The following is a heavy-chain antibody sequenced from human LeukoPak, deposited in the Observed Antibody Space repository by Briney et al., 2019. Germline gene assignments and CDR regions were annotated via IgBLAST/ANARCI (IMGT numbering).Heavy chain of an antibody. CDR2: INHSGST. D-gene: IGHD5-18*01. CDR1: GGSFSGYY. J-gene: IGHJ6*03. Sequence: PSETLSLTCAVYGGSFSGYYWSWIRQAPGKGLEWIGEINHSGSTNYNPSLKSRVTISVDTSHNQFRLKLSSVTAEDKAVYYCAREGTLYRYGKRSRYRHHYKDVWGKGTTVTVSS. V-gene: IGHV4-34*01. CDR3: AREGTLYRYGKRSRYRHHYKDV.